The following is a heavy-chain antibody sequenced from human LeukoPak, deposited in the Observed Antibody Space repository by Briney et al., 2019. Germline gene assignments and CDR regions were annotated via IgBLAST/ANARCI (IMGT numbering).Heavy chain of an antibody. V-gene: IGHV1-8*02. Sequence: ASVKVSCKASGYTFTNHDMHWVRQATGQGLEWMGWMNPNSGNTGYAQKFQGRVTMTRNTSISTAYMELSSLRSEDTAVYYCARGLGRTAMVTRGGVRFDYWGQGTLVTVSS. CDR2: MNPNSGNT. CDR1: GYTFTNHD. D-gene: IGHD5-18*01. CDR3: ARGLGRTAMVTRGGVRFDY. J-gene: IGHJ4*02.